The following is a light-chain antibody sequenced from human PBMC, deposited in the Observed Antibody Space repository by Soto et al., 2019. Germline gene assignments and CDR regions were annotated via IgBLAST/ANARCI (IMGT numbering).Light chain of an antibody. V-gene: IGKV1-12*01. CDR3: QQPNSLPPIT. CDR2: TAS. Sequence: DIQLTQSPSSVSASVGDRVTITCRASQDITSWLAWYQQKPGKAPHLLIHTASSLQSGVPSTFSGSGSATAYTPVTNSLQPQDFSTYYCQQPNSLPPITFGHGTKLDIK. J-gene: IGKJ5*01. CDR1: QDITSW.